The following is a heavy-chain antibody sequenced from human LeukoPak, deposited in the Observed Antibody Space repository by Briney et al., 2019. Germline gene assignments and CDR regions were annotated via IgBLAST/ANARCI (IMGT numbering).Heavy chain of an antibody. CDR2: ISHRGRT. V-gene: IGHV4-34*01. D-gene: IGHD3-16*01. CDR1: GGSLSDYY. J-gene: IGHJ4*02. Sequence: SSETLSLTCAVYGGSLSDYYWSWIRQSPGKGLEWIGEISHRGRTYYNLSLKSRVSISVDTSKNQFSLRLSSVTAADTAVYYCARCLGGRCDYFDYWGQGTLVTVSS. CDR3: ARCLGGRCDYFDY.